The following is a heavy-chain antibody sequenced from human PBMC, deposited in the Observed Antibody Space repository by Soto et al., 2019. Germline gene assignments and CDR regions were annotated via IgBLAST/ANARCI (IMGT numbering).Heavy chain of an antibody. CDR1: GYTFTSYG. CDR2: ISAYNGNT. Sequence: ASVKVSCKASGYTFTSYGISWVRQAPGQGLEWMGWISAYNGNTNYAQKLQGRVTMTTDTSKSTAYMELRSLRSDDTAVYYCARDSEVGFLEWHRGFDPWGQGTLVTVSS. D-gene: IGHD3-3*01. CDR3: ARDSEVGFLEWHRGFDP. V-gene: IGHV1-18*04. J-gene: IGHJ5*02.